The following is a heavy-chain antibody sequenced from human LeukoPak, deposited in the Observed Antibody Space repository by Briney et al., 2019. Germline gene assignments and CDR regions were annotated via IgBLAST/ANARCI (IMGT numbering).Heavy chain of an antibody. V-gene: IGHV3-23*01. D-gene: IGHD3-10*01. CDR3: ARAYYYDSGSYYGHFDY. CDR2: ISGSGDAT. J-gene: IGHJ4*02. CDR1: KFTFVNYA. Sequence: GGSLRLCCAASKFTFVNYAMSWVRQAPGKGLELVSTISGSGDATYYADSVKGRFTISRDNSKSTLYLQMNSLRAEDTALYYCARAYYYDSGSYYGHFDYWGRGTLVTVSS.